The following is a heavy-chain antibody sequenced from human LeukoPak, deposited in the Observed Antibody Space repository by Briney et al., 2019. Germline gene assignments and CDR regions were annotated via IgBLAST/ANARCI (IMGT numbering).Heavy chain of an antibody. V-gene: IGHV1-2*02. Sequence: GASVKVSCKASGYTFTGYYMHWVRQAPGQGLEWMGWINPNSGGTNYAQKFQGRVTMTRDTSISTAYMELSRLRSDDTAVYYCARGVVVPAAIGIVASTFDYWGQGILVTVSS. CDR1: GYTFTGYY. CDR2: INPNSGGT. J-gene: IGHJ4*02. D-gene: IGHD2-2*02. CDR3: ARGVVVPAAIGIVASTFDY.